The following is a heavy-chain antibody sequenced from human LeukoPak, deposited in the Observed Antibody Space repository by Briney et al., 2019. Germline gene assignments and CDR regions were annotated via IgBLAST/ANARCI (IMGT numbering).Heavy chain of an antibody. CDR3: AHDRRGFCSSVTCYAGAFDS. CDR1: GSTFSDSA. V-gene: IGHV3-30*04. Sequence: GGSLRLSCAAPGSTFSDSAMHWVRQALRGGVEWGAVISYDGSNEYYLDSVKGRFTISRDNYKNKMHMKMYSLRDEDPAVYYCAHDRRGFCSSVTCYAGAFDSWGQGTMVTVSS. D-gene: IGHD2-2*01. CDR2: ISYDGSNE. J-gene: IGHJ3*01.